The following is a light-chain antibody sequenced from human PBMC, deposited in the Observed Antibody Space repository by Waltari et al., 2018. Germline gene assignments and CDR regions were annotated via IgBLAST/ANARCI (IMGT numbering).Light chain of an antibody. CDR1: TGPFTSGHH. Sequence: QAVLTQEPSLTLSPGGTVTLTAISSTGPFTSGHHPYWFQQKPGQVPRPLIYDTSNKHACTPARFSGSLLGVKAALTLSGAQPGDEAEYYCLLMYSDARVFGGGTTLTVL. CDR3: LLMYSDARV. CDR2: DTS. J-gene: IGLJ3*02. V-gene: IGLV7-46*01.